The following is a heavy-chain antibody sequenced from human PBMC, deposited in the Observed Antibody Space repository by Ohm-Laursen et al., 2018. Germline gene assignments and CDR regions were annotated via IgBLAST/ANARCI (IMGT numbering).Heavy chain of an antibody. Sequence: SDTLSLTWTVSGGSISSYYWSWIRQPPGKGLEWIGYIYYSGSTNYNPSLKSRVTISVDTSKNQFSLKLSSVTAADTAVYYCARVPRDGYNPVDWGQGTLVTVSS. J-gene: IGHJ4*02. CDR1: GGSISSYY. D-gene: IGHD5-24*01. V-gene: IGHV4-59*07. CDR2: IYYSGST. CDR3: ARVPRDGYNPVD.